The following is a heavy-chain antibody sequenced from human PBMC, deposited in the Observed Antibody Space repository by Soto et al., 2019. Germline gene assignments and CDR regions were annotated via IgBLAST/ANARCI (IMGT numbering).Heavy chain of an antibody. Sequence: TSETLSLTCAVYGGSFSGYYWSWIRQPPGKGLEWIGEINHSGSTNYNPSLKSRVTISVDTSKNQFSLKLSSVTAADTAVYYCARGSGVLWPYYYYYGMDVWGQGTTVTVS. D-gene: IGHD3-10*01. CDR2: INHSGST. V-gene: IGHV4-34*01. J-gene: IGHJ6*02. CDR1: GGSFSGYY. CDR3: ARGSGVLWPYYYYYGMDV.